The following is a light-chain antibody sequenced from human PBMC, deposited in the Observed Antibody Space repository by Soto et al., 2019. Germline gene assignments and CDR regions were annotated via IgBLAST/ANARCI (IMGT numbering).Light chain of an antibody. Sequence: EIVFTQSPATLSLSPGERATLSCRASQSVSSYLAWYQQKPGQAPRLLIYDASNRATGIPARFSGSGSGTDFTLTISSLETEDFAVYYCQQRSNWLWTFGQGTKVDIK. CDR3: QQRSNWLWT. V-gene: IGKV3-11*01. CDR2: DAS. J-gene: IGKJ1*01. CDR1: QSVSSY.